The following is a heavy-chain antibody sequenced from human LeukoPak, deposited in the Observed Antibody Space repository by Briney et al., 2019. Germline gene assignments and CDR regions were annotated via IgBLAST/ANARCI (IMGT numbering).Heavy chain of an antibody. CDR1: GYTFTSYY. J-gene: IGHJ4*02. V-gene: IGHV1-46*01. CDR3: ASLYGGKHELDY. CDR2: INPSGGST. D-gene: IGHD4-23*01. Sequence: GASVKVSCKASGYTFTSYYMHWVRQAPGQGLEWMGIINPSGGSTSYAQKFQGRVTMTRDTSTSTVYMELSSLRSEDTAVYYCASLYGGKHELDYWGQGTLVTVSS.